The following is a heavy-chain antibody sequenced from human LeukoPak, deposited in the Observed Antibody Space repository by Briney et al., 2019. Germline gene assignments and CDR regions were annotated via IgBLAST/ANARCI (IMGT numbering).Heavy chain of an antibody. D-gene: IGHD6-13*01. Sequence: GGSLRLSCAASGFTFSSYAMSWVRQAPGKGLEWVSAISGSGGSTYYADSVKGRLTISRDNSKNTLYPQMNSLRAEDTAVYYCAKPPPRGPNSSSKRGAYYYYYMDVWGKGTTVTVSS. J-gene: IGHJ6*03. CDR2: ISGSGGST. V-gene: IGHV3-23*01. CDR3: AKPPPRGPNSSSKRGAYYYYYMDV. CDR1: GFTFSSYA.